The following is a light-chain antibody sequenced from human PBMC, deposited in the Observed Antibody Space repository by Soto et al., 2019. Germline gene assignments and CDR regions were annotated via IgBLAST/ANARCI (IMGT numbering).Light chain of an antibody. CDR2: GAS. V-gene: IGKV3-15*01. Sequence: EIVLTQSPGTLSFSPGERATLSCRASQSVSSTSLAWYQQKPGQAPRLLIYGASTRATGIPARFSGSGSGTEFTLTISSLQSEDFAVYYCQQYNNWPPWTFGQGTKV. CDR3: QQYNNWPPWT. J-gene: IGKJ1*01. CDR1: QSVSST.